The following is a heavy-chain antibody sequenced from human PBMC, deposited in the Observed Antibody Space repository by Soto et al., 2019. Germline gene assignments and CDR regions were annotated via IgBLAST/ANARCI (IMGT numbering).Heavy chain of an antibody. D-gene: IGHD6-13*01. CDR1: GGSISSGGYS. J-gene: IGHJ4*02. CDR2: IYHSGST. CDR3: ASSHAGAHITAAVH. Sequence: QLQLQESGSGLVKPSQTLSLTCAVSGGSISSGGYSWSWIRQPPGKGLEWIGYIYHSGSTYYNPSLKSRVTISVDRSKKPFSLKLSSVSAADTAVYYCASSHAGAHITAAVHWGQGTLVTVSS. V-gene: IGHV4-30-2*01.